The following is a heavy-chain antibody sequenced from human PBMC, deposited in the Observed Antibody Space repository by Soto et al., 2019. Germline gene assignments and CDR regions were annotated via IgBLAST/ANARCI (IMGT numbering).Heavy chain of an antibody. Sequence: SETLSLTCSVSGGSISSSSYFWGWIRQPPGKGLEWIGSIYYSGSTYYNPSLKSRVTVSVDTSKNQFSLKLSSVTAADTAVYYCARRYGWAFDIWGQGTMVTVSS. D-gene: IGHD3-16*01. CDR1: GGSISSSSYF. V-gene: IGHV4-39*01. J-gene: IGHJ3*02. CDR3: ARRYGWAFDI. CDR2: IYYSGST.